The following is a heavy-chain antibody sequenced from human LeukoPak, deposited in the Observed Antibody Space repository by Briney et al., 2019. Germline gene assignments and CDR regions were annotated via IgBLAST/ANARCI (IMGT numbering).Heavy chain of an antibody. CDR3: ARPDIVVVPAAPGYYYMDV. J-gene: IGHJ6*03. CDR1: GGTFSSYA. CDR2: IIPIFGTA. V-gene: IGHV1-69*13. Sequence: SVKVSCKASGGTFSSYAISWVRQAPGQGLEWMGGIIPIFGTANYAQKFQGRVTITADESTSTAYMELSSLRSEDTAVYYCARPDIVVVPAAPGYYYMDVWGKGTTVTVSS. D-gene: IGHD2-2*01.